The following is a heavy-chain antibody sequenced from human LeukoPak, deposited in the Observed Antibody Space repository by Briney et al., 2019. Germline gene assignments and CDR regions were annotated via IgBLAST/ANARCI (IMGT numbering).Heavy chain of an antibody. V-gene: IGHV4-34*01. CDR3: ARGLTYYYDSSGYYHFDY. D-gene: IGHD3-22*01. CDR2: INHSGST. CDR1: GGSISSYY. J-gene: IGHJ4*02. Sequence: SETLSLTCTVSGGSISSYYWSWIRQPPGKGLEWIGEINHSGSTNYNPSLKSRVTISVDTSKNQFSLKLSSVTAADTAVYYCARGLTYYYDSSGYYHFDYWGQGTLVTVSS.